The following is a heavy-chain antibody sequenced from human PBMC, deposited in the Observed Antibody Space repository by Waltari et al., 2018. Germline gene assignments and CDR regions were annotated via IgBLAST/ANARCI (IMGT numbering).Heavy chain of an antibody. CDR1: GFTVSSKY. CDR3: TSGWGFDP. J-gene: IGHJ5*02. Sequence: EVQLVESGGGLIQPGGSLRLSGAASGFTVSSKYMSWVRQAPGKGLEWVSLIHSDGKTYYADSAKGRFTISRDNFKNTLYLQMNSLRAEDTVVYYCTSGWGFDPWGQGTLVTVSS. V-gene: IGHV3-53*01. D-gene: IGHD6-19*01. CDR2: IHSDGKT.